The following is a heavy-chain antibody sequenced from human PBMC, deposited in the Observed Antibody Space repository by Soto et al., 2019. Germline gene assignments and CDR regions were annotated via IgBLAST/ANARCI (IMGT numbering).Heavy chain of an antibody. J-gene: IGHJ6*02. Sequence: QITLMESGPTLVKPTQTLTLTCTFSGFSLSTGGVGVGWIRQPPGKALEWLALIYWDDDKRYSPSLRSRLTITKDTSKNQVVLTMTNMDPVDTATYYCTHSRCGGDCLQSCSSHYYFGMDVWGQVTTVTVSS. D-gene: IGHD2-21*02. CDR3: THSRCGGDCLQSCSSHYYFGMDV. CDR1: GFSLSTGGVG. CDR2: IYWDDDK. V-gene: IGHV2-5*02.